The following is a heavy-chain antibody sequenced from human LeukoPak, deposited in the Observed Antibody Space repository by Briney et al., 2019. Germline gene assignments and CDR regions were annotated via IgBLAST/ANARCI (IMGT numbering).Heavy chain of an antibody. J-gene: IGHJ4*02. CDR1: GFTFSSYA. CDR3: AREDIRLDYFDY. CDR2: ISGSGVTM. Sequence: GRSLRLSCAASGFTFSSYAMHWVRQAPGRGLEWVSYISGSGVTMYYADSVKGRFTISRDDAKNSLYLQMNSLRAEDTAVYYCAREDIRLDYFDYWGQGTLVTVSS. D-gene: IGHD6-19*01. V-gene: IGHV3-48*03.